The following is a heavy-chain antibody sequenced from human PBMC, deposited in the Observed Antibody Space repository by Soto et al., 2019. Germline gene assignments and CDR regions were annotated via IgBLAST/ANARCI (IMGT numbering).Heavy chain of an antibody. CDR3: ARSMGSGYDLYYFDY. V-gene: IGHV4-59*01. J-gene: IGHJ4*02. CDR2: IYYSGST. Sequence: SETLSLTCTVSGGSISSYYWSWIRQPPGRGLEWIGYIYYSGSTNYNPSLKSRVTISVDTSKNQFSLKLSSVTAADTAVYYCARSMGSGYDLYYFDYWGQGTLVTVSS. CDR1: GGSISSYY. D-gene: IGHD5-12*01.